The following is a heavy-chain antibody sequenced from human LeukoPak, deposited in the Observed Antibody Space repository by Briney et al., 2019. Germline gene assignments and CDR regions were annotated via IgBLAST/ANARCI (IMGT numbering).Heavy chain of an antibody. CDR2: IYNSGST. V-gene: IGHV4-59*01. Sequence: SETLSLTCTVPGGSISSYYWSWIRQPPGKGLEWIGYIYNSGSTNYNPSLKSRVTISVDTSKNQFSLKLSSVTAADTAVYYCARDRDPAMAHYFDYWGQGTLVTVSS. CDR3: ARDRDPAMAHYFDY. J-gene: IGHJ4*02. CDR1: GGSISSYY. D-gene: IGHD5-18*01.